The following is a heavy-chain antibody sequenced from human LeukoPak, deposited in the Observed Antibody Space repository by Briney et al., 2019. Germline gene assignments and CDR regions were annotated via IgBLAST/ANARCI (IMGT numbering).Heavy chain of an antibody. J-gene: IGHJ4*02. D-gene: IGHD2-2*01. Sequence: ESLKISCKGSGYSFTSYWIGWVRQMPGKGLEWMGIIYPGDSDTRYSPSFQGRVTISADKSISTAYLQWSSLKASDTAMYYCARRLYCSSTSCYYFDYWGQGTLVTVSS. V-gene: IGHV5-51*01. CDR1: GYSFTSYW. CDR2: IYPGDSDT. CDR3: ARRLYCSSTSCYYFDY.